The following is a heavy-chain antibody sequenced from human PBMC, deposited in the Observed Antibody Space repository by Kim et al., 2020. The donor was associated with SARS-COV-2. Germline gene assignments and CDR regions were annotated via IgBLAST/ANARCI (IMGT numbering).Heavy chain of an antibody. CDR1: GFTFSSYG. CDR3: AKDFSAYSSGWYVFDY. V-gene: IGHV3-30*18. CDR2: ISYDGSNK. J-gene: IGHJ4*02. D-gene: IGHD6-19*01. Sequence: GGSLRLSCAASGFTFSSYGMHWVRQAPGKGLEWVAVISYDGSNKYYADSVKGRFTISRDNSKNTLYLQMNSLRAEDTAVYYCAKDFSAYSSGWYVFDYWGQGTLVTVSS.